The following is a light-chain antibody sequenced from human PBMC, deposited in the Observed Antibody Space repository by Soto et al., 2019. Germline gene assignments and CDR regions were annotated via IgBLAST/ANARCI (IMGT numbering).Light chain of an antibody. Sequence: DIRLTRNKSSLSSSLGHRVPITCRASQSISTYLNWYQRKPGKAPQLLIYAASSLQNGVPSRFSGSGSGTDFTLTISCLQPEDFAPYYCPHTAVSLRPFG. V-gene: IGKV1-39*01. CDR2: AAS. CDR1: QSISTY. CDR3: PHTAVSLRP. J-gene: IGKJ1*01.